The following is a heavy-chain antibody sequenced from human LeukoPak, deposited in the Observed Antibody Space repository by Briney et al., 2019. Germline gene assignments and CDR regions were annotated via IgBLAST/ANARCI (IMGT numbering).Heavy chain of an antibody. V-gene: IGHV1-8*03. Sequence: ASVKVSCKASGYTFTSYDINWVRQATGQGLEWIGWMHPNSGNTGYAQKFQGRATITRNTSISTAYMELSSLRSEDTAVYYCARGDIVVVPAASIGAFDIWGQGTMVTISS. D-gene: IGHD2-2*01. CDR3: ARGDIVVVPAASIGAFDI. CDR1: GYTFTSYD. J-gene: IGHJ3*02. CDR2: MHPNSGNT.